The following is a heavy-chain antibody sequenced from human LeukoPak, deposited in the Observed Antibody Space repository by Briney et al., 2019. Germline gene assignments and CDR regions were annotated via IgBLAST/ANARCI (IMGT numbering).Heavy chain of an antibody. CDR2: IYYSGTT. D-gene: IGHD3-3*01. CDR3: ARNHGEEWLFEDY. V-gene: IGHV4-31*03. J-gene: IGHJ4*02. Sequence: KPSQTLSLTCTVSGGSISSGGYYWSWIRQHPGKGLEWIGSIYYSGTTYYNPSLKSRVTISVDTSKNQFSLKLSSVTAADTAVYYCARNHGEEWLFEDYWGQGTLVTVSS. CDR1: GGSISSGGYY.